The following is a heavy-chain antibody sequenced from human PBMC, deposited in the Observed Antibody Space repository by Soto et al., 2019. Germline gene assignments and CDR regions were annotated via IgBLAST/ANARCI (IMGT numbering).Heavy chain of an antibody. CDR2: IYYNGRA. J-gene: IGHJ4*02. CDR3: ARSTYYYGSGNYYNFDY. Sequence: SETLSLTCTVSGGSISGAPYYWSWIRQHPGKGLEWIGYIYYNGRAYYNPSLKSRATISVDTSKNQFSLKLTSVTAADSAVYYCARSTYYYGSGNYYNFDYWGQGALVTVSS. V-gene: IGHV4-31*03. CDR1: GGSISGAPYY. D-gene: IGHD3-10*01.